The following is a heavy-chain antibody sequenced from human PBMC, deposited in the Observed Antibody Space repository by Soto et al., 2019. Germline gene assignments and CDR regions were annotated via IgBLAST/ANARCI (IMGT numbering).Heavy chain of an antibody. D-gene: IGHD3-22*01. CDR3: ARDRAGYYGLSSGYYPDAFDI. CDR2: IYYSGST. Sequence: PSETLSLTCTVSGGSISSGGYYWSWIRQHPGKGLEWIGYIYYSGSTYYNPSLKSRATISVDTSKNQFSLKLSSVTAADTAVYYCARDRAGYYGLSSGYYPDAFDIWGQGTMVTVSS. J-gene: IGHJ3*02. CDR1: GGSISSGGYY. V-gene: IGHV4-31*03.